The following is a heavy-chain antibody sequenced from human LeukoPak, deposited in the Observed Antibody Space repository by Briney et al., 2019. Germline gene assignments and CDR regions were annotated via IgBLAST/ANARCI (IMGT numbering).Heavy chain of an antibody. Sequence: ASVKVSCKASGYTFTGYNMHWVRQAPGQGLEWMGWINPNNGGTIYAQKFRGRVTMTRDTSISTAYMELSSLRSDDTAVYYCATSGMVRGMDVWGQGTTVTVSS. CDR1: GYTFTGYN. D-gene: IGHD3-10*01. V-gene: IGHV1-2*02. CDR2: INPNNGGT. J-gene: IGHJ6*02. CDR3: ATSGMVRGMDV.